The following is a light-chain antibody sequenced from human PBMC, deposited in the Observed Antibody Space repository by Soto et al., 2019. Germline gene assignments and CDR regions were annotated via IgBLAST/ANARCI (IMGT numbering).Light chain of an antibody. CDR1: QSVSSSY. CDR3: QVYGSSLT. V-gene: IGKV3-20*01. Sequence: EMVLTQSPGTLSLSPGXRATLSCRASQSVSSSYLAWYQQKPGQAPRLLIYGASSRATGIPDRFSGSGSGTDFTLTTSRLAPDDLAVYYCQVYGSSLTVGGETNVE. J-gene: IGKJ4*01. CDR2: GAS.